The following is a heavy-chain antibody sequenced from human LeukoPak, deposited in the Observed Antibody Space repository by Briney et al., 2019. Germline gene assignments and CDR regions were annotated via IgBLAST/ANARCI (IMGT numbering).Heavy chain of an antibody. CDR1: GGTFSSYA. CDR2: IIPILGIA. V-gene: IGHV1-69*04. Sequence: SVKVSCKASGGTFSSYAISWVRQAPGQGLEWMGRIIPILGIANYAQKLQGRVTITADKSTSTAYMELSSLRSEDTAVYYCARGWFGDLHPHYYYGMDVWGQGTTVTVSS. D-gene: IGHD3-10*01. CDR3: ARGWFGDLHPHYYYGMDV. J-gene: IGHJ6*02.